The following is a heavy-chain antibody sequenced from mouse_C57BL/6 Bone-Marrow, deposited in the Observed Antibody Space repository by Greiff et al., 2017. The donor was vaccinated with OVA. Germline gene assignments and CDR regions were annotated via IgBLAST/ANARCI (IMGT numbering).Heavy chain of an antibody. Sequence: VMLVESGAELARPGASVKLSCKASGYTFTSYGISWVKQRTGQGLEWIGEIYPRSGNTYYNEKFKGKATLTADKSSSTAYMELRSLTSEDSAVYFCARSQWEGLYWGQGTTLTVSS. D-gene: IGHD3-3*01. J-gene: IGHJ2*01. V-gene: IGHV1-81*01. CDR2: IYPRSGNT. CDR1: GYTFTSYG. CDR3: ARSQWEGLY.